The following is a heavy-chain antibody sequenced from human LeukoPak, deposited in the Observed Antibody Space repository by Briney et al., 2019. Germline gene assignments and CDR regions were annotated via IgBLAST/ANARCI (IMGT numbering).Heavy chain of an antibody. CDR2: IYYSGST. J-gene: IGHJ5*02. Sequence: IPSETLSLTCTVSGGSITSGGYYWSWIRQHPGKGPEWIGYIYYSGSTYYNPSLKSRVTISVDTSENQFSLKLSSVTAADTAVYYCARDGYSFGNWFDPWGQGTLVTVSS. D-gene: IGHD5-18*01. CDR3: ARDGYSFGNWFDP. CDR1: GGSITSGGYY. V-gene: IGHV4-31*03.